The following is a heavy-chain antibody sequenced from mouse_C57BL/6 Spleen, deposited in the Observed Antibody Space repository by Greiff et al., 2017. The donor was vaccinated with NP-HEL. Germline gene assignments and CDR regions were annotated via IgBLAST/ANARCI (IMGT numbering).Heavy chain of an antibody. CDR2: SNPNYGTT. CDR3: ARSEYDGGAWFAY. Sequence: EVQGVESGPELVKPGASVKISCKASGYSFTDYNMNWVKQSNGKSLEWIGVSNPNYGTTSYNQKFKGKATLTVDQSSSTAYIQLNSLTSEDSAVYYCARSEYDGGAWFAYWGQGTLVTVSA. D-gene: IGHD2-14*01. J-gene: IGHJ3*01. V-gene: IGHV1-39*01. CDR1: GYSFTDYN.